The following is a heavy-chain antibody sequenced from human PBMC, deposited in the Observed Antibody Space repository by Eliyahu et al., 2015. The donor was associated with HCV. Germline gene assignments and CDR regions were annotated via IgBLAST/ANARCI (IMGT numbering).Heavy chain of an antibody. CDR3: AGDYGDYGYYLGF. D-gene: IGHD4-17*01. CDR1: DYTFKTYA. CDR2: IWYDGNNK. J-gene: IGHJ4*02. Sequence: QVYLMEPGGGVVQPGRSLRXSCAAAXDYTFKTYAIYWVRQAPGKGLEWXASIWYDGNNKYFADSVKGRFTVSRDNSKNTAFLQMDNLRVEDTGVYYCAGDYGDYGYYLGFWGQGTLVTVS. V-gene: IGHV3-33*01.